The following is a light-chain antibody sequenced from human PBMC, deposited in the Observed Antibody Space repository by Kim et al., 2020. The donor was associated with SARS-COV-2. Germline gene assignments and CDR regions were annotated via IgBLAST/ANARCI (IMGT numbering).Light chain of an antibody. V-gene: IGLV3-9*01. J-gene: IGLJ3*02. CDR1: NIPTKN. Sequence: SYELTQPLSASVALGQTARLTCGGNNIPTKNVHWYRQKPGQAPVLVMYKDSKRPSGIPERFSGSNSGNTATLTITRAQAGDEADYYCQVWDSGTWVFGGGTQLTVL. CDR3: QVWDSGTWV. CDR2: KDS.